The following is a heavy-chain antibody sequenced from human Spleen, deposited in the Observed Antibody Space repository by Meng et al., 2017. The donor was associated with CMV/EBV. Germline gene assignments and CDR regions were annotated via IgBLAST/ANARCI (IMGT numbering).Heavy chain of an antibody. CDR3: ARDQRCSTASCYGVDY. V-gene: IGHV3-11*04. CDR1: GFTFSDYY. Sequence: GESLKISCAASGFTFSDYYMSWIRQAPGKGLEWVSYISSSGSTIYYADSVKGRFTISRDNSKNSLYLQMNSLRAEDTAVYYCARDQRCSTASCYGVDYWGQGTLVTVS. CDR2: ISSSGSTI. D-gene: IGHD2-2*01. J-gene: IGHJ4*02.